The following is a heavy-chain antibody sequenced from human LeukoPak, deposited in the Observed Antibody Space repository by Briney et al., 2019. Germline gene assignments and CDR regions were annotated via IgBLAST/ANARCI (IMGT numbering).Heavy chain of an antibody. CDR3: ARGGDGYKLP. Sequence: ASVKVSCKGSGGTFSGHAISWVRQAPGPGLEWMGRIIPILGIANYAQKFQGRVTITADKSTSTAYMELSSLRSEDTAVYYCARGGDGYKLPWGQGTLVTVSS. CDR1: GGTFSGHA. D-gene: IGHD5-12*01. J-gene: IGHJ5*02. CDR2: IIPILGIA. V-gene: IGHV1-69*04.